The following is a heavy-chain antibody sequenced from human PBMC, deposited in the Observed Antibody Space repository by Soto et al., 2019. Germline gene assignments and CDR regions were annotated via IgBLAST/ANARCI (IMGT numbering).Heavy chain of an antibody. CDR2: ISSNGDST. CDR1: GFTFSMFS. V-gene: IGHV3-64D*06. D-gene: IGHD4-17*01. J-gene: IGHJ5*02. Sequence: PGGSLRLSCSASGFTFSMFSMHWVRQAPGKGLEYVSGISSNGDSTYYADSVKGRFTISRDSSKNTLYLRMSSLRAVDTAVYYCVHPRSTVQIPPTWGQGTLVTVSS. CDR3: VHPRSTVQIPPT.